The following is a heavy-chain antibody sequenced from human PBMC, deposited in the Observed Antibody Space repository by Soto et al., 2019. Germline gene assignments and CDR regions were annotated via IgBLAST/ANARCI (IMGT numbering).Heavy chain of an antibody. CDR2: ISYDGSNK. CDR3: ARDPVHASGSELDY. CDR1: GFTFSSYA. D-gene: IGHD1-26*01. J-gene: IGHJ4*02. Sequence: GGSLRLSCAASGFTFSSYAMHWVRQAPGKGLEWVAVISYDGSNKYYADSVKGRFTISRDNSKNTLYLQMNSLRAEDTAVYYCARDPVHASGSELDYWGQGTLVTVSS. V-gene: IGHV3-30-3*01.